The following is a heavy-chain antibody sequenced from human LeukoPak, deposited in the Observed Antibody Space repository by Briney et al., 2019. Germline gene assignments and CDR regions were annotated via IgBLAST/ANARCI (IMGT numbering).Heavy chain of an antibody. CDR1: GGSISSYY. CDR2: IYHSGST. Sequence: SETLSLTCTVSGGSISSYYWSWIRQPPGKGLEWIGYIYHSGSTYYNPSLKSRVTISVDRSKNQFSLKLSSVTAADTAVYYCARAPAGNLIDYWGQGTLVTVSS. V-gene: IGHV4-59*12. J-gene: IGHJ4*02. D-gene: IGHD1-1*01. CDR3: ARAPAGNLIDY.